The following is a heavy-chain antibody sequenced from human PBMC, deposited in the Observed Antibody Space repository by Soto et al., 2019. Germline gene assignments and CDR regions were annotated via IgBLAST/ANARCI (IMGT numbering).Heavy chain of an antibody. CDR3: ARDHCSSTSCFYDNYYYYYGMDV. CDR1: GYTFTSCA. Sequence: ASVKVSCKASGYTFTSCAIHWVRQAPGQRLEWMGWINAGNGNTKYSQKFQGRVTITRDTSASTAYMELSSLRSEDTAVYYCARDHCSSTSCFYDNYYYYYGMDVWGQGTTVTVSS. D-gene: IGHD2-2*01. CDR2: INAGNGNT. V-gene: IGHV1-3*01. J-gene: IGHJ6*02.